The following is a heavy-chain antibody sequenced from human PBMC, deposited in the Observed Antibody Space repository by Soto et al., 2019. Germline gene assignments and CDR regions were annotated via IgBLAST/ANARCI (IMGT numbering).Heavy chain of an antibody. D-gene: IGHD5-18*01. CDR3: AKEGIQLWSAFDY. J-gene: IGHJ4*02. Sequence: PGGSLRLSCAASGFTFSSYGIHWVRQAPGKGLEWVAVISYDGSNKYYADSVKGRFTISRDNSKNTLYLQMNSLRPEDKAVYYCAKEGIQLWSAFDYWGQGTLVTVSS. CDR1: GFTFSSYG. V-gene: IGHV3-30*18. CDR2: ISYDGSNK.